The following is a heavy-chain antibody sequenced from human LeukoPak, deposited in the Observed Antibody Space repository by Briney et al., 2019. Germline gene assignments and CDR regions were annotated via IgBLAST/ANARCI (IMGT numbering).Heavy chain of an antibody. CDR3: ARVGKYYYGSGSYYYFDY. D-gene: IGHD3-10*01. J-gene: IGHJ4*02. CDR2: ILPIFGTA. V-gene: IGHV1-69*13. Sequence: SVKVSCKASGGTFSSYAISWVRQAPGQGLEWMGGILPIFGTANYAQKFQGRVTITADESTSTAYMELSSLRSEDTAVYYCARVGKYYYGSGSYYYFDYWGQGTLVTVSS. CDR1: GGTFSSYA.